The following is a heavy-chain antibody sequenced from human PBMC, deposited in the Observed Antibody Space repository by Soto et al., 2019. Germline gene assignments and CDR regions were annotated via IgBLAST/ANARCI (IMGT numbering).Heavy chain of an antibody. J-gene: IGHJ6*02. V-gene: IGHV1-69*13. D-gene: IGHD3-9*01. CDR3: ARDWGLRYFEVYYYYGMDV. CDR1: GGTLSSYA. Sequence: SVKVSCKASGGTLSSYAICWVRQAPGQGLEWMGGIIPIFGTANYAQKFQGRVTITADESTSTAYMELSSLRSEDTAVYYCARDWGLRYFEVYYYYGMDVWGQGTTVTVSS. CDR2: IIPIFGTA.